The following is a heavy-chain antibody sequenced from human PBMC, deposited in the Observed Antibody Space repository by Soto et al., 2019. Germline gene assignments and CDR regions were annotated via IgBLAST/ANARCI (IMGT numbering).Heavy chain of an antibody. V-gene: IGHV3-30*18. Sequence: GGSLRLSCAASGFTFSSYGMHWVRQAPDKGLEWVAVISYDGSNKYYADSVKGRFTISRDNSKNTLYLQMNSLRAEDTAVYYCAKDHGYSSSWPFDYWGQGTLVTVSS. CDR2: ISYDGSNK. CDR3: AKDHGYSSSWPFDY. D-gene: IGHD6-13*01. J-gene: IGHJ4*02. CDR1: GFTFSSYG.